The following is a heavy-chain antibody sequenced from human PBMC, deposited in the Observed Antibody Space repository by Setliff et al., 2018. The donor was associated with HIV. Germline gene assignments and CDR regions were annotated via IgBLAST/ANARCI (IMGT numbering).Heavy chain of an antibody. CDR2: INPNSGGT. Sequence: ASVKVSCKASGYTFTGYYMHWVRQAPGQGLEWMGWINPNSGGTNYAQKFQGRVTMTRDTSISTAYMEVRDLRSDDTAVYYCATTEGGYTINSDSSGSRYFDHWGQGTLVTVSS. CDR1: GYTFTGYY. CDR3: ATTEGGYTINSDSSGSRYFDH. D-gene: IGHD3-22*01. V-gene: IGHV1-2*02. J-gene: IGHJ4*02.